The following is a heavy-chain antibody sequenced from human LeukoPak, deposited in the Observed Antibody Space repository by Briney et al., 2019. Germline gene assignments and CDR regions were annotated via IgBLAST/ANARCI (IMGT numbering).Heavy chain of an antibody. CDR3: ARDHKYCGGDCYGWFDP. V-gene: IGHV4-4*07. CDR1: GGSISSDY. CDR2: IYTSGST. Sequence: SETLSLTCTVSGGSISSDYWSWIRQPAGKGLEWIGRIYTSGSTNYNPSLKSRVTMSVDTSKNQFSLKLSSVTAADTGVYYCARDHKYCGGDCYGWFDPWGQGTLVTVSS. D-gene: IGHD2-21*01. J-gene: IGHJ5*02.